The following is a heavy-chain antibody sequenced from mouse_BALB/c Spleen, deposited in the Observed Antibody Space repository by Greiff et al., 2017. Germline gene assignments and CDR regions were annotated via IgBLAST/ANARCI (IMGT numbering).Heavy chain of an antibody. CDR2: FYPGSGSL. V-gene: IGHV1-62-2*01. CDR1: GYTFTEYI. CDR3: AKHDVKRETAPYAMDY. D-gene: IGHD3-2*01. Sequence: VQLQQSGAELVKPGASVKLSCKASGYTFTEYIIHWVQQRPGQGLEWIGWFYPGSGSLKYNENFKDKATLTADKSSSTVYMELSRLTSEVAAVYYGAKHDVKRETAPYAMDYWGQGTSVTVSS. J-gene: IGHJ4*01.